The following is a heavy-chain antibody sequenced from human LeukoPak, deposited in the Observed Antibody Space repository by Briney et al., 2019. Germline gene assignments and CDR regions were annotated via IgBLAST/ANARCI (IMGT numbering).Heavy chain of an antibody. J-gene: IGHJ3*01. CDR1: GYTFTEYY. Sequence: ASVKVSCKASGYTFTEYYMHWVRQAPGQGLEWMGWINPNRGVTTYAQKFQGRVTMTRDTSITTAYMELTRLRSDDTTIYYCARERNYGDYGNAFDVWGQGTKVTVSS. CDR2: INPNRGVT. D-gene: IGHD4-17*01. V-gene: IGHV1-2*02. CDR3: ARERNYGDYGNAFDV.